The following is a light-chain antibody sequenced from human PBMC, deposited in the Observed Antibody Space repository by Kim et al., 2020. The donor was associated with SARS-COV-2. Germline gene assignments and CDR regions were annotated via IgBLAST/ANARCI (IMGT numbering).Light chain of an antibody. CDR3: LQHSTYPIT. Sequence: DIQMTQSPSSLSASVGDRVTITCRASQDIRNDLGWYQQNPGRAPKRLIYGASSLQSGVPSRFSGSGSGTGFTLTISSVQPEDFATYFCLQHSTYPITCGQGTRLEIK. J-gene: IGKJ5*01. CDR1: QDIRND. V-gene: IGKV1-17*01. CDR2: GAS.